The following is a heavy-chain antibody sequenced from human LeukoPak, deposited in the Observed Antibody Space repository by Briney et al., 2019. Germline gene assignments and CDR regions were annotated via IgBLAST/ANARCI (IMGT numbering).Heavy chain of an antibody. D-gene: IGHD4-17*01. Sequence: PGGSLRLSCAASGFTFSSYAMSWIRQAPGKGLEWVSYISGSGSTIYYADSVKGRFTISRDNAKNSLYLQMNSLRAEDTAVYYCARDDGDLDAFDIWGQGTMVTVSS. CDR1: GFTFSSYA. V-gene: IGHV3-11*01. CDR3: ARDDGDLDAFDI. CDR2: ISGSGSTI. J-gene: IGHJ3*02.